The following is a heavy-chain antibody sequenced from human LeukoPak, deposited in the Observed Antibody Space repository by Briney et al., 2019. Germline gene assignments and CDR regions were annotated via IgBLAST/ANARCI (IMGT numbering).Heavy chain of an antibody. CDR1: GVTFSSYG. V-gene: IGHV3-30*18. CDR2: IPYDGSNK. J-gene: IGHJ6*02. CDR3: AKAPGVWDV. D-gene: IGHD3-10*01. Sequence: GRSLRLSCAASGVTFSSYGMHWVRQAPGKGLEWVAVIPYDGSNKYYADSVKGRFTISRDNSKNTLYLQMNSLRAEDTAVYYCAKAPGVWDVWGQGTTVTVSS.